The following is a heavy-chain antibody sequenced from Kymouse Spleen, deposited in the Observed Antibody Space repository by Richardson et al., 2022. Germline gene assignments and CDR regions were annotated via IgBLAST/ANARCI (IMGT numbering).Heavy chain of an antibody. Sequence: EVQLVESGGGLVQPGGSLKLSCAASGFTFSGSAMHWVRQASGKGLEWVGRIRSKANSYATAYAASVKGRFTISRDDSKNTAYLQMNSLKTEDTAVYYCTRYSSSSGDPWGQGTLVTVSS. CDR1: GFTFSGSA. D-gene: IGHD6-6*01. J-gene: IGHJ5*02. CDR3: TRYSSSSGDP. V-gene: IGHV3-73*02. CDR2: IRSKANSYAT.